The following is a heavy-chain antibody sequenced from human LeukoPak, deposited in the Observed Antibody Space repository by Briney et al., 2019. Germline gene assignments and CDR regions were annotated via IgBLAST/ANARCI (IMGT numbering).Heavy chain of an antibody. CDR2: ISGNGGST. CDR1: GFTFSSYA. CDR3: AKYPPTGYSSSWYYYYGMDV. J-gene: IGHJ6*02. V-gene: IGHV3-23*01. D-gene: IGHD6-13*01. Sequence: GGSLRLSCAASGFTFSSYAMSWVRQAPGKGLEWVSAISGNGGSTYYADSVKGRFTISRDNSKNTLYLQMNSLRAEDTAVYYCAKYPPTGYSSSWYYYYGMDVWGQGTTVTVSS.